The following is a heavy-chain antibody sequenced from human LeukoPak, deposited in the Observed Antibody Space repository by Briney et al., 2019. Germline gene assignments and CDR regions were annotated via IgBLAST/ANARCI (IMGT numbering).Heavy chain of an antibody. J-gene: IGHJ4*01. CDR2: INPNSGGT. V-gene: IGHV1-2*02. Sequence: GASVKVSCKASGYTFTGYYMHWVQQAPGQGLEWMGWINPNSGGTNYAQKFQGRVTMTRDTSISTAYMELSRLRSDDAAVYYCARDFSNKFDSWGQGAMVAVSS. CDR3: ARDFSNKFDS. D-gene: IGHD2-8*01. CDR1: GYTFTGYY.